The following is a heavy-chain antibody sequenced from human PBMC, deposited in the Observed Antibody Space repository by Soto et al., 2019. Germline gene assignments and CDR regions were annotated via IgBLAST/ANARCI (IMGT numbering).Heavy chain of an antibody. J-gene: IGHJ4*02. CDR1: EGTFNSYA. CDR2: IIPYYNTL. Sequence: QAQVVQSGAEVRKPGSSVKLSCKASEGTFNSYAIAWVRQAPGQGLEWMGGIIPYYNTLNYAQKFQDRVTITADDSTNTVYMELSSLRSHDTALYFCASVASRWYPYFFDSWDQGTLVTVSS. D-gene: IGHD6-13*01. V-gene: IGHV1-69*01. CDR3: ASVASRWYPYFFDS.